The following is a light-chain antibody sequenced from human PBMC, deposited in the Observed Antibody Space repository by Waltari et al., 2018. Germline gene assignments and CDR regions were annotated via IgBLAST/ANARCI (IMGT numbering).Light chain of an antibody. V-gene: IGKV3-11*01. CDR2: YAS. J-gene: IGKJ4*01. Sequence: GRDSHSVNWYLYWYKPSPGQAPRLFIEYASNRATRITVRFSGSGSEIDFTLTISSLEPEDSSVYYCQQRRNWPLTFGGGTKVEIK. CDR3: QQRRNWPLT. CDR1: HSVNWY.